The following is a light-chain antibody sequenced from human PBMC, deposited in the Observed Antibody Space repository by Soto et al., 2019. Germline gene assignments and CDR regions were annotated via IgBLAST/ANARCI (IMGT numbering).Light chain of an antibody. CDR1: QSVSSN. J-gene: IGKJ4*01. V-gene: IGKV3-15*01. CDR2: GAS. CDR3: QQYNNWPSLT. Sequence: EIVMTQSPATLSVSPGERATLSCRASQSVSSNLAWYQQKPGQAPRFLIYGASTRATGIPARFSGSGSRTEFTLTISSLQSEDFAVYYCQQYNNWPSLTFGGGTKVEIK.